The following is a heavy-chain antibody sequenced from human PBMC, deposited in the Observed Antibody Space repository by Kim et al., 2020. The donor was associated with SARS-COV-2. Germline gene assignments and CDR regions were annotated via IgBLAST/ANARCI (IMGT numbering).Heavy chain of an antibody. CDR2: INHSGST. V-gene: IGHV4-34*01. Sequence: SETLSLTCAVYGGSFSGYYWSWIRQPPGKGLEWIGKINHSGSTNYNPSLKSRVTISVDTSKNQFSLKLSSVTAADTAVYYCARGGPPSDSYGSSEYNWFDPWGQGTLVTVSS. J-gene: IGHJ5*02. D-gene: IGHD5-18*01. CDR1: GGSFSGYY. CDR3: ARGGPPSDSYGSSEYNWFDP.